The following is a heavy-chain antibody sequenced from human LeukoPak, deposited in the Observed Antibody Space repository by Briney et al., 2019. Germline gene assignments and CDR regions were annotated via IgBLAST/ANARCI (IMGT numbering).Heavy chain of an antibody. CDR1: GGSISSISYY. CDR2: IYYSGST. D-gene: IGHD1-26*01. CDR3: AREGHSGSYLH. J-gene: IGHJ4*02. V-gene: IGHV4-39*07. Sequence: PSETLSLTCTVCGGSISSISYYWGWIRQPPGKGLEWIGSIYYSGSTYYNPSLKSRVTISVDTSKNQFSLKLSSVPAADTAVYYCAREGHSGSYLHWGQGTLVTVSS.